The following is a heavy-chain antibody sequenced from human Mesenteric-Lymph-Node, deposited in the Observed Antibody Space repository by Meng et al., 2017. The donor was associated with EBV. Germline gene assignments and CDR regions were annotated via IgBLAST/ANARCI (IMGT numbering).Heavy chain of an antibody. CDR2: ISHRGRT. D-gene: IGHD6-19*01. CDR3: ARSPGWYSLDY. CDR1: GDASSISRW. J-gene: IGHJ4*02. V-gene: IGHV4-4*02. Sequence: LLDWGPGLVKPSGTLSLTCAASGDASSISRWWGWGRQPTGKGLEWIGEISHRGRTTYNLSLKSRVTISADKSKNQFSLKLTSVTAADTAVYYCARSPGWYSLDYWGQGTLVTVSS.